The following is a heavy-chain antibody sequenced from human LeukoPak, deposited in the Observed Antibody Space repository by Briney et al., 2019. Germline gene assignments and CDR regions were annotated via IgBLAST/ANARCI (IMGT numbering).Heavy chain of an antibody. V-gene: IGHV4-34*01. Sequence: SETLSLTCTVSGDSFSGYYWSWIRQPPGKGLEWIGDINHSGSTNYNPSLKSRVTISVDTSKNQFPFKLRPVTAADTAVYYCARGGGRTYYSDTRRYAAGDYWGRGPVVTVS. CDR3: ARGGGRTYYSDTRRYAAGDY. D-gene: IGHD3-22*01. CDR1: GDSFSGYY. J-gene: IGHJ2*01. CDR2: INHSGST.